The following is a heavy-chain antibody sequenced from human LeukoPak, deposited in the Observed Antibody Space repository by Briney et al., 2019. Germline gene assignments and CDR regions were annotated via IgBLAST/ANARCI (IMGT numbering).Heavy chain of an antibody. V-gene: IGHV3-21*06. D-gene: IGHD2-8*01. CDR3: AKTGGYCTTNCRGMGNRFES. J-gene: IGHJ5*01. CDR2: MGSSGSHI. CDR1: GFNFAIYS. Sequence: GGSLRLSCAASGFNFAIYSMSWDRQAPGKGLEWVASMGSSGSHIYYADSVKGRFTISRDNAQNSLYLQLNSLGAEDTAVYFCAKTGGYCTTNCRGMGNRFESWGQGALVAVSS.